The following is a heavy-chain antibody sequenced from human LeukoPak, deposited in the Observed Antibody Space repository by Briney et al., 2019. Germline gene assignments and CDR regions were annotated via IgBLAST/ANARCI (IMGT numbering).Heavy chain of an antibody. Sequence: PGGSLRLSCAASGFTFTSYGMHWVRQAPGKGLEWVAVISYDGSNKYYADSVKGRFTISRDNSKNTLYLQMNSLRAEDTAVYYCARGRGYSYGRIDYWGQGTLVTVSS. CDR2: ISYDGSNK. CDR1: GFTFTSYG. J-gene: IGHJ4*02. CDR3: ARGRGYSYGRIDY. V-gene: IGHV3-30*03. D-gene: IGHD5-18*01.